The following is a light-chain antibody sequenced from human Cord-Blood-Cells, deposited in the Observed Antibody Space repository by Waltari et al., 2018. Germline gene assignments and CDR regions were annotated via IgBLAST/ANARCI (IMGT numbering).Light chain of an antibody. Sequence: QSALTQPASVSGSPGQSITIPCTGPSSDVGSYNLVSWYQQHPGKAPKLMIYEVSKRPSGVSNRFSGSKSGNTASLTISGLQAEDEADYYCCSYAGSSTLVVFGGGTKLTVL. J-gene: IGLJ2*01. CDR2: EVS. CDR1: SSDVGSYNL. V-gene: IGLV2-23*02. CDR3: CSYAGSSTLVV.